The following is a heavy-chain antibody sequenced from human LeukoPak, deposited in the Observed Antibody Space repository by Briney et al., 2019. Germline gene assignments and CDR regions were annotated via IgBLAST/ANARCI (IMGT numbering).Heavy chain of an antibody. CDR3: ARTALSSWYFSARFDP. CDR2: ISAYNGNT. V-gene: IGHV1-18*01. Sequence: GASVKVSCKASGYTFTSYGISWVRQAPGQGLEWMGWISAYNGNTNYAQKLQGRVTMTTDTSTSTAYMELRSLRSDDTAVYYCARTALSSWYFSARFDPWGQGTLVTVSS. D-gene: IGHD6-13*01. CDR1: GYTFTSYG. J-gene: IGHJ5*02.